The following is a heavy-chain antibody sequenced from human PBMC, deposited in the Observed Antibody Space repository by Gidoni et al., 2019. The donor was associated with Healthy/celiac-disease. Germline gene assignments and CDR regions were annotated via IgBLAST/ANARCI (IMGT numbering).Heavy chain of an antibody. Sequence: EVQRVESGGGLVQPGGSLRLSCAASGLPFSSYEMNWVRQAPGKGLEWVSYISSSCSTIYYADSVKGRFTISRDNAKNSLYLQMNSLRAEDTAVYYCASLIVATTDDAFDIWGQGTMVTVSS. CDR1: GLPFSSYE. D-gene: IGHD5-12*01. J-gene: IGHJ3*02. V-gene: IGHV3-48*03. CDR3: ASLIVATTDDAFDI. CDR2: ISSSCSTI.